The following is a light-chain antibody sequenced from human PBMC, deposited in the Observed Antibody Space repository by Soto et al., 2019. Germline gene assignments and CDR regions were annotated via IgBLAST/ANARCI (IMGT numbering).Light chain of an antibody. CDR1: QSITSNY. CDR3: QQYGSSPNT. J-gene: IGKJ5*01. Sequence: EIVLTQSPGTLSLSPGERATLSCRASQSITSNYLAWYQQKPGQAPRLLIYGASSRATGIPDRFSGSGSGTDFTLTINRLEPEDFAVFYCQQYGSSPNTFGQGTRLEIQ. V-gene: IGKV3-20*01. CDR2: GAS.